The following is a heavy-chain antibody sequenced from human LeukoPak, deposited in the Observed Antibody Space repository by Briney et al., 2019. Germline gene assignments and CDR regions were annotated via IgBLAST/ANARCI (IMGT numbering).Heavy chain of an antibody. CDR2: IYPGDSDT. V-gene: IGHV5-51*01. J-gene: IGHJ4*02. CDR1: GYRFTSYW. D-gene: IGHD3-3*01. CDR3: ARLSGYDFWSGYYGIDY. Sequence: GESLKISSKGSGYRFTSYWIGWVRQMPGKGLEWMGIIYPGDSDTSYSPSFQGPVTISADKSISTAYLQWSSLKASDTAMYYCARLSGYDFWSGYYGIDYWGQGTLVTVSS.